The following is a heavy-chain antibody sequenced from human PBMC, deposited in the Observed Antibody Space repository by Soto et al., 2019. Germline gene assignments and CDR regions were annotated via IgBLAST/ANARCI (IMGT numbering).Heavy chain of an antibody. CDR2: IFYSGKT. D-gene: IGHD6-19*01. CDR3: ARHGKYKSGGIAW. V-gene: IGHV4-39*01. CDR1: GDSITSSNYY. J-gene: IGHJ4*02. Sequence: QLQLQESGPGLVKPSETLSLTCTVSGDSITSSNYYWGWLRQPPGKGLEWIGSIFYSGKTYYNPSLKSRVIISVETSNNQFSLKVYSVTAADTAVYYCARHGKYKSGGIAWWGQGTLVTVSS.